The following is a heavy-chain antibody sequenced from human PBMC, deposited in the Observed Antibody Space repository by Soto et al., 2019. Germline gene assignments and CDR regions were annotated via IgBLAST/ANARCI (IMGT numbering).Heavy chain of an antibody. CDR2: ISAYNGNT. J-gene: IGHJ4*02. D-gene: IGHD3-3*01. Sequence: QVQLVQSGAEVKKPGASVKVSCKASGYTFTSYGISWVRQAPGQGLEWMGWISAYNGNTNYAQKLQGRVTMTTDTSTSTANMEMRSLRSDDTAVYYCARDGRNYDFWSGYYPFDYWGQGNLVTVSS. V-gene: IGHV1-18*04. CDR3: ARDGRNYDFWSGYYPFDY. CDR1: GYTFTSYG.